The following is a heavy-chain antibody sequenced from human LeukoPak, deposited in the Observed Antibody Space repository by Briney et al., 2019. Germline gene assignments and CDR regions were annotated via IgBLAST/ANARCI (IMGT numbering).Heavy chain of an antibody. CDR1: GFTFDSYW. J-gene: IGHJ4*02. CDR2: IKQDGNAK. Sequence: GGSLRLSCAASGFTFDSYWMSWVRQAPGKGLEWVANIKQDGNAKYYVDSVKGRFTISRDNAKNSLYLQMNSLRAEDTAVYYCARDPLTQNDYWGLGTLVTVSS. V-gene: IGHV3-7*01. D-gene: IGHD1-14*01. CDR3: ARDPLTQNDY.